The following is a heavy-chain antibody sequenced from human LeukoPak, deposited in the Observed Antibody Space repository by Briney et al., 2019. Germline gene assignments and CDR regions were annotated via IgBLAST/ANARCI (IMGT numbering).Heavy chain of an antibody. J-gene: IGHJ4*02. CDR3: ARSGSGYFDY. V-gene: IGHV3-7*01. CDR1: GFTFSDYS. Sequence: PGGSLRLSCVASGFTFSDYSMNWVRQAPGKGLEWVANIKQDGSEKYYRDSVQGRFTISRDNAKNSLYLQMNSLRAEDTAEYYCARSGSGYFDYWGQGSLVTVSS. CDR2: IKQDGSEK.